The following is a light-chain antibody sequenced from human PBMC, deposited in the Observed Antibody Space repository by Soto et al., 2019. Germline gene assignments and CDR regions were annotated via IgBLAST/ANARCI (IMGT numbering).Light chain of an antibody. Sequence: QSALTQPASVSGSPGQSITISCTGTSSDVGGYKYVSWYQQHPGKAPKLIIYDVSNRPSGVSNRFSGSKSGNTASLTISGLQAEDEADYYCSSFGSSSTVGVFGTGTKVTVL. V-gene: IGLV2-14*01. J-gene: IGLJ1*01. CDR3: SSFGSSSTVGV. CDR2: DVS. CDR1: SSDVGGYKY.